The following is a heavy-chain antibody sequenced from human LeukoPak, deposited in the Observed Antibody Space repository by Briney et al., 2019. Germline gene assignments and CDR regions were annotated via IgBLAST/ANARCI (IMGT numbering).Heavy chain of an antibody. CDR1: GFTVSSNY. D-gene: IGHD4-11*01. J-gene: IGHJ6*03. CDR2: IYSGGST. V-gene: IGHV3-66*02. CDR3: ARAHLNFDYSNYDRYYYYMDV. Sequence: GGSLRLSCAASGFTVSSNYMSWVRQAPGKGLEWVSVIYSGGSTYYADSVKGRFTISRDNSKNTLYLQMNSLRAEDTAVYYCARAHLNFDYSNYDRYYYYMDVWGKGTTVTVPS.